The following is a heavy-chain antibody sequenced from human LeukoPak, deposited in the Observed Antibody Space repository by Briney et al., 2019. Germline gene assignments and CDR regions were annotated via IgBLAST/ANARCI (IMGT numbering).Heavy chain of an antibody. J-gene: IGHJ4*02. Sequence: GASVKVSCKASGYTFTSYYMHWVRQAPGQGLEWMGIINPSGGSTSYAQKFQGRVTMTRDTSTSTVYMELSSLRSEDTAVYYCATSFGAGLAFDYWGQGTLVTVSS. CDR3: ATSFGAGLAFDY. CDR1: GYTFTSYY. CDR2: INPSGGST. V-gene: IGHV1-46*01. D-gene: IGHD6-19*01.